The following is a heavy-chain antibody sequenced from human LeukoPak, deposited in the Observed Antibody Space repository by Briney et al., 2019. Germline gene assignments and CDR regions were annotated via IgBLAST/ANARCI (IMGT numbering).Heavy chain of an antibody. CDR3: ARGRITMVRGVRTFDY. CDR2: INHSGST. Sequence: PSEILSLTCAVYGGSFSGYYWSWIRQPPGKGLEWIGEINHSGSTNYNPSLKSRVTTSVDTSKNQFSLKLSSVTAADTAVHYCARGRITMVRGVRTFDYWGQGTLVTVSS. V-gene: IGHV4-34*01. CDR1: GGSFSGYY. D-gene: IGHD3-10*01. J-gene: IGHJ4*02.